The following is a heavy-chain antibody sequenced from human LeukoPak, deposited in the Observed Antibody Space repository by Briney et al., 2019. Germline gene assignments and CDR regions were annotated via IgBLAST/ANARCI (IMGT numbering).Heavy chain of an antibody. Sequence: SETLSLTCSVSGGSISSNYWTWIRQPAGKGLEWIGRIYTSGTTDYNPSLKSRVTMSVDTSKNQSSLKLSSVTAADTAVYYCARDGVYCTNGICYQKYYFDQWGQGTLVTVSS. CDR1: GGSISSNY. D-gene: IGHD2-8*01. V-gene: IGHV4-4*07. J-gene: IGHJ4*02. CDR3: ARDGVYCTNGICYQKYYFDQ. CDR2: IYTSGTT.